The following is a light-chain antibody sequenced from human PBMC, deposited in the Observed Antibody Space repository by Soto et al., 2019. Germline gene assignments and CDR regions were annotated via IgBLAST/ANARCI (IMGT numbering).Light chain of an antibody. V-gene: IGKV3-20*01. CDR1: QSGRSNY. Sequence: EIVVTQSPGTLSLSPGERATLSCRASQSGRSNYLAWYQQKPGQAPRLLIYGASSRATGIPDRFSGTGSGTDITLTISRLEPEDFAVYYCQQYGGSPYTFGQGTKLEIK. CDR3: QQYGGSPYT. CDR2: GAS. J-gene: IGKJ2*01.